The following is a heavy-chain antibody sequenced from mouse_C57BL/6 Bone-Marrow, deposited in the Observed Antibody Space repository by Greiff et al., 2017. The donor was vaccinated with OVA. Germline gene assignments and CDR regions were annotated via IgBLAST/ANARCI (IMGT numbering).Heavy chain of an antibody. D-gene: IGHD1-1*01. Sequence: QVQLKESGPELVKPGASVKISCKASGYAFSSSWMNWVKQRPGKGLEWIGRIYPGDGDTNYNGKFKGKATLTADKSSSTAYMQLSSLTSEDSAVYFCARLPYYGSSPPYWGQGTLVTVSA. CDR1: GYAFSSSW. CDR2: IYPGDGDT. V-gene: IGHV1-82*01. J-gene: IGHJ3*01. CDR3: ARLPYYGSSPPY.